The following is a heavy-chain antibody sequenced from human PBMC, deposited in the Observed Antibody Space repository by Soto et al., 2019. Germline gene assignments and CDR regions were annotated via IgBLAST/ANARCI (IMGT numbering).Heavy chain of an antibody. Sequence: QVQLQESGPGLVKPSQTLSLTCTVSGGSLTSGGYYWSWIRQHPGKGLEWIGYIYHSGSTYYNPSLKSRVTISEEPSKTQFSLKLSSVTAADTAVYYCAKSRLEQYFFDSWGQGTLVSVSS. CDR1: GGSLTSGGYY. CDR2: IYHSGST. J-gene: IGHJ4*02. CDR3: AKSRLEQYFFDS. V-gene: IGHV4-31*03.